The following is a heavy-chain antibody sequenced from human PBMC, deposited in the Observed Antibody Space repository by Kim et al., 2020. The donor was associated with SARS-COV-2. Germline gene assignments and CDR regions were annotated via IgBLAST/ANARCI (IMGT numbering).Heavy chain of an antibody. Sequence: SETLSLTCTVSGGSISSSSYYWGWIRQPPGKGLEWIGSIYYSGSTYYNPSLKSRVTISVDTSKNQFSLKLSSVTAADTAVYYCARQAMITFGGVLFDYWGQGTLVTVSS. V-gene: IGHV4-39*01. J-gene: IGHJ4*02. D-gene: IGHD3-16*01. CDR2: IYYSGST. CDR1: GGSISSSSYY. CDR3: ARQAMITFGGVLFDY.